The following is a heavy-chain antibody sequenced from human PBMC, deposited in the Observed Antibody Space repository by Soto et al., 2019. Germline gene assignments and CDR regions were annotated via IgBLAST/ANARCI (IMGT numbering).Heavy chain of an antibody. D-gene: IGHD3-10*01. J-gene: IGHJ6*02. CDR1: GFTFSDYG. CDR2: ISFDGSSK. V-gene: IGHV3-30*02. CDR3: AKDRAWQSGRYYYGMDV. Sequence: PGGSLRLSCAASGFTFSDYGMHWVRQAPHKGLEWVAVISFDGSSKHLVDSVKGRFTISRDNSKNTLSLHMNSLTTEDTALYYCAKDRAWQSGRYYYGMDVWGQGTTVTVSS.